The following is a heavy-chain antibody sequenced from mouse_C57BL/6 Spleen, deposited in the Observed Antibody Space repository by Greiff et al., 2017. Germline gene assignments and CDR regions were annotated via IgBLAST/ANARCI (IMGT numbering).Heavy chain of an antibody. CDR1: GYTFTSSG. V-gene: IGHV1-81*01. Sequence: QVQLQQSGAELARPGASVKLSCKASGYTFTSSGISWVKQRTGQGLEWIGENYRRSGNTYYNEKFRGKATLTADKSSSTAYMELRSLTSEDSAVYFCSRREDSSGSAMDYWGQGTSVTVSS. CDR3: SRREDSSGSAMDY. D-gene: IGHD3-2*02. J-gene: IGHJ4*01. CDR2: NYRRSGNT.